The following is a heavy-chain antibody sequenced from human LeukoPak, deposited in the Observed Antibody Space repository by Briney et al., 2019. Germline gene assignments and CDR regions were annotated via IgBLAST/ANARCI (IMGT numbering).Heavy chain of an antibody. Sequence: SDTLSLTCTVSGGSISSTTCYWGWVRQPPGKGLEWIGSMYKNVITYYNPSLESRVTISVDMSKSQFSLKLNSVTAADTAVYYCVRRLASGDYHPLGWGQGTLVTVSS. D-gene: IGHD1-26*01. CDR1: GGSISSTTCY. CDR2: MYKNVIT. V-gene: IGHV4-39*01. CDR3: VRRLASGDYHPLG. J-gene: IGHJ4*02.